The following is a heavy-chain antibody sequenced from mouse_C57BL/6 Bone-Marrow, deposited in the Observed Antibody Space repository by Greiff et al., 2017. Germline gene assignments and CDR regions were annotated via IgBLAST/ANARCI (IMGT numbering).Heavy chain of an antibody. V-gene: IGHV1-39*01. D-gene: IGHD2-1*01. CDR3: ARRPIYYGTPFDY. Sequence: EVQLQQSGPELVKPGASVKISCKASGYSFTDYNMNWVKQSNGKSLEWIGVINPNYGTTSYNQKFKGKATLTVDQSSSTAYVQLNSLTSEDAEVYDCARRPIYYGTPFDYWGQGTTLTVSS. CDR1: GYSFTDYN. J-gene: IGHJ2*01. CDR2: INPNYGTT.